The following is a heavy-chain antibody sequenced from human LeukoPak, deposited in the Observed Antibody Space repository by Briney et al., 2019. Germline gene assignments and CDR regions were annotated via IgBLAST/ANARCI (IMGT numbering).Heavy chain of an antibody. CDR3: ARDILTGYSADY. Sequence: GGSLRLSCAASGFTFSSYAMSWVRQAPGKGLEWVSATSGSGGSTYYADSVKGRFTISRDNSKNTLYLQMNSLRAEDTAVYHCARDILTGYSADYWGQGTLVTVSS. J-gene: IGHJ4*02. V-gene: IGHV3-23*01. CDR2: TSGSGGST. D-gene: IGHD3-9*01. CDR1: GFTFSSYA.